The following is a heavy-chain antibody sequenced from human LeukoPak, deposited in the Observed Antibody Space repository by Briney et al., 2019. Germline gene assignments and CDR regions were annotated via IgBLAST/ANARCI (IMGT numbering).Heavy chain of an antibody. CDR1: GFTFSSYW. Sequence: PGGSLRLSCAASGFTFSSYWMSWVRQAPGKGPEWVANIKQDGSEKYYVDSVKGRFTISRDNAKNSLYLQMNSLRAEDTAVYYCARARYDSSGYFGYWGQGTLVTVSS. CDR2: IKQDGSEK. J-gene: IGHJ4*02. CDR3: ARARYDSSGYFGY. D-gene: IGHD3-22*01. V-gene: IGHV3-7*01.